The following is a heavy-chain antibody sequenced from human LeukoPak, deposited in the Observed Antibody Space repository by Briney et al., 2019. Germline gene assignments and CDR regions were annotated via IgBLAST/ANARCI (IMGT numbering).Heavy chain of an antibody. CDR3: ARNNDYGDYDDY. Sequence: GGSLRLSCAASGFSFSSYSMNWVRKAPGKGLEWISYISSSSSPMYYADSVKGRFTISGDNAKNSLYLQMNSLRVEDTAVYYCARNNDYGDYDDYWGQGTLVTVSS. V-gene: IGHV3-48*01. D-gene: IGHD4-17*01. CDR1: GFSFSSYS. CDR2: ISSSSSPM. J-gene: IGHJ4*02.